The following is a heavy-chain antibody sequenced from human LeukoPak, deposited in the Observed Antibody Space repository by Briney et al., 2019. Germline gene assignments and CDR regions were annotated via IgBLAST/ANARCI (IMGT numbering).Heavy chain of an antibody. J-gene: IGHJ4*02. V-gene: IGHV3-15*01. D-gene: IGHD3-22*01. CDR1: GFTFSNAW. CDR2: IKSTTDGGTT. Sequence: GGSLRLSCAASGFTFSNAWMSWVRQAPGKGLEWVGRIKSTTDGGTTDYAAPVKGRFTISRDDSKNTLYLQMNSLKTQDTAVYYCITFSMIVVVITDWGQGTLVTVSS. CDR3: ITFSMIVVVITD.